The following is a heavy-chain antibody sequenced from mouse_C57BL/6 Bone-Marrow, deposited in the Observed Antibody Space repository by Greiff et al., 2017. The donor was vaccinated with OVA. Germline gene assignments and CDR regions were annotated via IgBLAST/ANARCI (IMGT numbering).Heavy chain of an antibody. Sequence: DVKLQESGPGLVKPSQSLSLTCSVTGYSITSGYYWNWIRQFPGNKLEWMGYISYDGSNNYNPSLKNRISITRDTSKNQFFLKLNSVTTEDTATYYCARVPYGCYYAMDYWGQGTSVTVSS. V-gene: IGHV3-6*01. J-gene: IGHJ4*01. CDR3: ARVPYGCYYAMDY. CDR2: ISYDGSN. CDR1: GYSITSGYY. D-gene: IGHD2-2*01.